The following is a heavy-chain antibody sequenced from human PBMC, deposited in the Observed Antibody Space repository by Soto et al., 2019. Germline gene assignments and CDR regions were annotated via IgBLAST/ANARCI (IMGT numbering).Heavy chain of an antibody. CDR2: INSDGSST. J-gene: IGHJ3*02. CDR1: GFTFSSYW. Sequence: GVSLRLSCAASGFTFSSYWMHWVRQAPGKGLVWVSRINSDGSSTSYADSVKGRFTISRDNAKNTLYLQMNSLRAEDTAVYYCARDAPVADHAFDIWGQGTMVTVSS. D-gene: IGHD5-12*01. V-gene: IGHV3-74*01. CDR3: ARDAPVADHAFDI.